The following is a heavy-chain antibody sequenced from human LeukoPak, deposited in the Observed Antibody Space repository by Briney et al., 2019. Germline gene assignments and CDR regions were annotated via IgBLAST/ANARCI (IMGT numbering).Heavy chain of an antibody. D-gene: IGHD3-10*01. CDR1: GFTFSSYS. CDR3: HGSGSYYYYYGMDV. V-gene: IGHV3-21*01. J-gene: IGHJ6*02. Sequence: PGGSLRLSCAASGFTFSSYSMNWVRQAPGKGLEWVSSISSSSSYIYYADSVKSRFTISRDNAKNSLYLQMNSLRAEDTAVYYCHGSGSYYYYYGMDVWGQGTTVTVSS. CDR2: ISSSSSYI.